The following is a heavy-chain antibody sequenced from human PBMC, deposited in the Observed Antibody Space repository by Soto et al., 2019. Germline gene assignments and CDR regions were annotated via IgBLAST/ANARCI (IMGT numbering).Heavy chain of an antibody. Sequence: SVKVSCKASGGTFSSYAISWVRQAPGQGLEWMGGIIPIFGTANYAQKFQGRVTITADESTSTAYLLWSNLKASDTATYYCARRQTLNPAPHYYGLDVWGQGTSVTVSS. CDR3: ARRQTLNPAPHYYGLDV. J-gene: IGHJ6*02. CDR1: GGTFSSYA. V-gene: IGHV1-69*13. CDR2: IIPIFGTA.